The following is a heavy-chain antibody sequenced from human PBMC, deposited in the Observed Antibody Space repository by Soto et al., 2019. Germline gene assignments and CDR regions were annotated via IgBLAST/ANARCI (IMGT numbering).Heavy chain of an antibody. CDR1: GYTFTSYA. V-gene: IGHV1-3*01. CDR2: INAGNGNT. CDR3: ARVQFRYCSGGSCYNVDV. Sequence: ASVKVSCKASGYTFTSYAMHWVRKAPGQRLEWMGWINAGNGNTKYSQKFQGRVTITRDTSASTAYMELSSLRSEDTAVYYCARVQFRYCSGGSCYNVDVWGKGTTVTVSS. J-gene: IGHJ6*03. D-gene: IGHD2-15*01.